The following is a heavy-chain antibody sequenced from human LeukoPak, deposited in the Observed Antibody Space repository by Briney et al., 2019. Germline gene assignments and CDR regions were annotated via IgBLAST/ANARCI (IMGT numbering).Heavy chain of an antibody. J-gene: IGHJ4*02. CDR3: ARTQNYYDSSGYYYFDY. Sequence: SETLSLTCTVSGGSISSSSYYWSWIRQPAGKGLEWIGRIYTSGSTNYNPSLKSRVTMSVDTSKNQFSLKLSSVTAADTAVYYCARTQNYYDSSGYYYFDYWGQGTLVTVSS. CDR1: GGSISSSSYY. CDR2: IYTSGST. D-gene: IGHD3-22*01. V-gene: IGHV4-61*02.